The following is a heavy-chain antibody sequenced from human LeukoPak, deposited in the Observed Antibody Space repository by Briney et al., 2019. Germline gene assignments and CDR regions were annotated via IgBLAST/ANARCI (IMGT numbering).Heavy chain of an antibody. CDR2: ISASGGEK. J-gene: IGHJ4*02. D-gene: IGHD3-3*01. Sequence: PGGSLRLSCAASGFTFSSHGMSWVRQTPERGLEWVSSISASGGEKFYADSVRGRFTISRDNSKNTLYLQMYSLRPEDTAIYYCAKIGVSGLWYFDYWGQGSLVTVSS. CDR1: GFTFSSHG. CDR3: AKIGVSGLWYFDY. V-gene: IGHV3-23*01.